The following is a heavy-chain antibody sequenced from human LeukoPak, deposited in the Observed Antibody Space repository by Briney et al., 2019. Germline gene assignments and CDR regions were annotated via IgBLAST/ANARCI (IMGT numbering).Heavy chain of an antibody. CDR3: ARGPPNWGYDY. D-gene: IGHD7-27*01. Sequence: ASVKVSCKAYGYTFTSYDFNWVRQATGQRPEWMGWMSPNSGDTGYAQKFQDRVTMTRNTSISTAYMELSSLRSDDTAVYYCARGPPNWGYDYWGPGTLVTASS. V-gene: IGHV1-8*01. CDR2: MSPNSGDT. J-gene: IGHJ4*02. CDR1: GYTFTSYD.